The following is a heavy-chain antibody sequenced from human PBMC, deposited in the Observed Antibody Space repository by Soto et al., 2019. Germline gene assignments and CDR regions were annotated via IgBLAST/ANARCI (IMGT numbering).Heavy chain of an antibody. CDR1: GFTFSSYA. J-gene: IGHJ6*02. CDR2: ISYDGSNK. V-gene: IGHV3-30*04. Sequence: GGSLRLSCAASGFTFSSYAMHWVRQAPGKGLEWVAVISYDGSNKYYADSVKGRFTISRDNSKNTLYLQMNSLRAEDTAVYYCAKDPFSPDYYYYGMDVWGQGTTVTVSS. CDR3: AKDPFSPDYYYYGMDV. D-gene: IGHD3-3*02.